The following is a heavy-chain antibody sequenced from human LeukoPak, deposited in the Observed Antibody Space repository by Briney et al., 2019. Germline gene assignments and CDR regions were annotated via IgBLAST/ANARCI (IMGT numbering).Heavy chain of an antibody. D-gene: IGHD3-22*01. V-gene: IGHV5-51*01. CDR1: GYSFSSHW. J-gene: IGHJ3*02. CDR3: VRDYDSTTYYYAFDI. Sequence: GESLKISCKASGYSFSSHWIGWVRQMPGKGLEWMAIIYPGDSDTRYSPPFQGQVTISADESISTAYLQWSSLKASDTAMYYCVRDYDSTTYYYAFDIWGQGTMVTVSS. CDR2: IYPGDSDT.